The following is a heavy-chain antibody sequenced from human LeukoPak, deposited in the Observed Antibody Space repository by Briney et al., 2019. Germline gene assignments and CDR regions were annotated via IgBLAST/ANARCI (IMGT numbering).Heavy chain of an antibody. J-gene: IGHJ4*02. CDR3: AKAIGAARNYFDY. CDR2: ISASGGTT. V-gene: IGHV3-23*01. D-gene: IGHD3-22*01. Sequence: PGGSLRLSCAASGFTFSSYSMNWVRQAPGKGLEWVSLISASGGTTYYADSVKGRFTISRDNSKNTLYLQMNSLRAEDTAVYYCAKAIGAARNYFDYWGQGTLVTVSS. CDR1: GFTFSSYS.